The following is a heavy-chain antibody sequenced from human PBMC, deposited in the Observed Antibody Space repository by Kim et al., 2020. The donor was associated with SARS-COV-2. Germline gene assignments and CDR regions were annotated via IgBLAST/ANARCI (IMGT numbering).Heavy chain of an antibody. J-gene: IGHJ4*02. CDR1: GFTFSSYA. CDR3: AKDLRFGELLYGRIFDY. D-gene: IGHD3-10*01. Sequence: GGSLRLSCAASGFTFSSYAMSWVRQAPGKGLEWVSAISGSGGSTYYADSVKGRFTISRDNSKNTLYLQMNRLRAEDTAVYYCAKDLRFGELLYGRIFDYWGQGTLVTVSS. V-gene: IGHV3-23*01. CDR2: ISGSGGST.